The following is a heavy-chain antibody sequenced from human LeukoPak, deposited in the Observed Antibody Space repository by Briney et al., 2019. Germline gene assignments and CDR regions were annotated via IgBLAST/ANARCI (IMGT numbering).Heavy chain of an antibody. J-gene: IGHJ5*02. V-gene: IGHV1-69*13. CDR3: ARGGYSYEPSSNNWFDP. D-gene: IGHD5-18*01. Sequence: ASVKVSCKASGGTFSSYAISWVRQAPGQGLEWMGGIIPIFGTANYAQKFQGRVTITADESTSTAYMELSSLRSEDTAVYYCARGGYSYEPSSNNWFDPWGQGTLVTVSS. CDR2: IIPIFGTA. CDR1: GGTFSSYA.